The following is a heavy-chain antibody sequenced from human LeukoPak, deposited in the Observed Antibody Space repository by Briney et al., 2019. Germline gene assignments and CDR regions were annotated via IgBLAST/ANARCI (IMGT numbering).Heavy chain of an antibody. CDR2: INGRGDGT. Sequence: PGGSLRLSCEVSGFTFINYAMTWVRQAPGKGLEWVSGINGRGDGTYYADSVKGRFTVSRDNSKNTVYLQIDSLRAEDTAVYYCAKDRPNGLDYWSQGTLVTVSS. CDR1: GFTFINYA. CDR3: AKDRPNGLDY. J-gene: IGHJ4*02. V-gene: IGHV3-23*01.